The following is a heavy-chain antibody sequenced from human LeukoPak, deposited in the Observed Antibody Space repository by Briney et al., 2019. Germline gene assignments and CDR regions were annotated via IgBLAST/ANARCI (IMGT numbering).Heavy chain of an antibody. J-gene: IGHJ6*03. V-gene: IGHV3-30*02. CDR3: VKGLDYHMDA. CDR1: GFTFKDYG. CDR2: IRYDGTSK. Sequence: GGSLRLSCGASGFTFKDYGVHWVRQAPGKGLEWVAFIRYDGTSKHYPDSVKGRFTISRDNSKNMQFLQMNSLRGEDTAVYYCVKGLDYHMDAWGKGATVTISS.